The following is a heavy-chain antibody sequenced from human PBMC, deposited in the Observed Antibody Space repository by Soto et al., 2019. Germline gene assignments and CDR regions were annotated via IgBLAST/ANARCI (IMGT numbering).Heavy chain of an antibody. J-gene: IGHJ5*02. CDR2: SRIKANSYTT. CDR1: GFTFSDHY. CDR3: ARDLGS. Sequence: PGGSLRLSCAASGFTFSDHYMDWVRQAPGKGLEGAGRSRIKANSYTTEYAASVRGRFTISRDDSKNSLYLQMNSLKTEDTAVYYCARDLGSWGQGTLVTVSS. V-gene: IGHV3-72*01.